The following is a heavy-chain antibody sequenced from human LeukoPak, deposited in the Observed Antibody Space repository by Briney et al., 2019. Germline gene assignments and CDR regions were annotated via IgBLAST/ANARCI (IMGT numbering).Heavy chain of an antibody. D-gene: IGHD3-10*01. Sequence: SETLSLTCAVSGGSISSSNWWNWVRQPPGKGLEWIGEIFHSGATNYNPSLESRVTISMDKSKNQFSLRLSSVTAADTAVYYCARGVYRGTIRGLLDYWGQGTLLTVSS. CDR1: GGSISSSNW. CDR3: ARGVYRGTIRGLLDY. V-gene: IGHV4-4*02. J-gene: IGHJ4*02. CDR2: IFHSGAT.